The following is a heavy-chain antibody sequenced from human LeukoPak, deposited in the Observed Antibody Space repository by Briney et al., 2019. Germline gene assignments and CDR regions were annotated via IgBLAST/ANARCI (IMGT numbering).Heavy chain of an antibody. CDR3: AKGGYCSSTSCYVGWFDP. CDR1: GFTFSSYV. J-gene: IGHJ5*02. Sequence: GGSLNLSCAASGFTFSSYVMNWVRQAPGKGLEWVSVISGGGGSTYYADSGKGRFTISRDNSKNTLFLQMNSLRAEDTAVYYCAKGGYCSSTSCYVGWFDPWGQGTLVTVSS. CDR2: ISGGGGST. V-gene: IGHV3-23*01. D-gene: IGHD2-2*01.